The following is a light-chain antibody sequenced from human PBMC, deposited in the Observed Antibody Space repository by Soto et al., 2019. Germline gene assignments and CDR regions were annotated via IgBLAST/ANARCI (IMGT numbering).Light chain of an antibody. Sequence: QSVLTQPPSASGTPGQRVTISCSGSSSNIGSNYVYWYQQLPGTAPKLLIYRNNQRPSGVPDRFSGSKSGTSASLAISGLRSEDEADYYCAAWDDSLSVHVXGTGTKVTVL. J-gene: IGLJ1*01. CDR3: AAWDDSLSVHV. V-gene: IGLV1-47*01. CDR1: SSNIGSNY. CDR2: RNN.